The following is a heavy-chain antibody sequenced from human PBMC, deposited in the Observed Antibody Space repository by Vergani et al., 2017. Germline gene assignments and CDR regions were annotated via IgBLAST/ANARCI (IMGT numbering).Heavy chain of an antibody. D-gene: IGHD4-11*01. Sequence: QVQLQQWGGGLLKPSETLSLTCVVNGGSFTSYHWTWIRQSPGEGLEWVGDIDHTGRPDYNPSLKSLLTMSVDKSRNQFSLTLNSVTATDTAIYFCARVNTETNVHLYYYYYMDVWGQGTAVTVS. CDR2: IDHTGRP. CDR1: GGSFTSYH. CDR3: ARVNTETNVHLYYYYYMDV. J-gene: IGHJ6*03. V-gene: IGHV4-34*01.